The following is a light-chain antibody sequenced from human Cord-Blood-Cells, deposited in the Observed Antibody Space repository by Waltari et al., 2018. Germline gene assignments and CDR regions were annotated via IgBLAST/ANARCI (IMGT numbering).Light chain of an antibody. V-gene: IGKV1-39*01. Sequence: DIQMTQSPSSLSASVGDRVTITCRASQSISSYLNWYQQKPGKAPKLLIYAASSLQSGVLSRFIGSGSGTDFTLTISSLQPEDFATYYYQQSYSTPRTVGQGTKVEIK. CDR1: QSISSY. J-gene: IGKJ1*01. CDR2: AAS. CDR3: QQSYSTPRT.